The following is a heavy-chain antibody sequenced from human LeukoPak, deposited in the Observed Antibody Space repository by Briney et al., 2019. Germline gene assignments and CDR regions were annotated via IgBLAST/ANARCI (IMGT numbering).Heavy chain of an antibody. Sequence: GESLKISCRGSGYTFASYWVGWVRQVPGKDVEWMGIIYPGDSDTTYSPPFQGQITISADKSVSTAYLQWNSLKASDTAMYYCARQYYGSGSYTDYWGQGTLVTVSS. CDR3: ARQYYGSGSYTDY. CDR1: GYTFASYW. V-gene: IGHV5-51*01. CDR2: IYPGDSDT. D-gene: IGHD3-10*01. J-gene: IGHJ4*02.